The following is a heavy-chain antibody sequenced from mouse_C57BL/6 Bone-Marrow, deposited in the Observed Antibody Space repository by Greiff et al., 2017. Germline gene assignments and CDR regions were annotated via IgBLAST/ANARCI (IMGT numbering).Heavy chain of an antibody. Sequence: VQRVESGPELVKPGASVKISCKASGYAFSSSWMNWVKQRPGKGLEWIGRIYPGDGDTNYNGKFKGKATLTADKSSSTAYMQLSSLTSEYSAVYFCATLITPYWGQGTTLTVSS. CDR3: ATLITPY. CDR2: IYPGDGDT. CDR1: GYAFSSSW. V-gene: IGHV1-82*01. J-gene: IGHJ2*01. D-gene: IGHD1-1*01.